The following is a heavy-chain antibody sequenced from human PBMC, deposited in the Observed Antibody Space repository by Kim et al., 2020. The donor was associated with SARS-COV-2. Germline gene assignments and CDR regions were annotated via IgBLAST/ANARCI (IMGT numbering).Heavy chain of an antibody. Sequence: ASVKVSCKASGYTFTSYGISWVRQAPGQGLEWMGWISAYNGNTNYAQKLQGRVTMTTDTSTSTAYMELRSLRSDDTAVYYCARDSLYDSSSWTDAFDIWGQGTMVTVSS. V-gene: IGHV1-18*04. CDR3: ARDSLYDSSSWTDAFDI. D-gene: IGHD6-13*01. CDR2: ISAYNGNT. CDR1: GYTFTSYG. J-gene: IGHJ3*02.